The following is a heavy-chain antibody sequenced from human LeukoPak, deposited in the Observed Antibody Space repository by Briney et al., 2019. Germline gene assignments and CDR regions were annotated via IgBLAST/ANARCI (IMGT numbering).Heavy chain of an antibody. CDR1: GFTFSNYG. J-gene: IGHJ3*02. Sequence: PGGSLRLSCAASGFTFSNYGMHWVRQAPGKGLEWVAVISYDGSNKYYADSVKGRFTISRDNSKNTLYLQMNSLRAEDTAVYYCAMPYTSRYAFDIWGQGTMVTVSS. D-gene: IGHD3-16*01. V-gene: IGHV3-30*03. CDR3: AMPYTSRYAFDI. CDR2: ISYDGSNK.